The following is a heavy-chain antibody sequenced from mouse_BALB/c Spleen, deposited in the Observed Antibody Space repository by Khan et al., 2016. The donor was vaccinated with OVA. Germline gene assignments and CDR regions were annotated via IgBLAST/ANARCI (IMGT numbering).Heavy chain of an antibody. CDR3: ARTARIKY. Sequence: EVQLQESGPGLVKPSQSPSLTCTVTGYSITSGYGWNWIRQFPGNKLEWMGYISYSGSTNYNPSLKSRISITRDTSKNQFFLQLNFVTTGDTATYYCARTARIKYWGQGTTLTVSS. V-gene: IGHV3-2*02. CDR2: ISYSGST. J-gene: IGHJ2*01. D-gene: IGHD1-2*01. CDR1: GYSITSGYG.